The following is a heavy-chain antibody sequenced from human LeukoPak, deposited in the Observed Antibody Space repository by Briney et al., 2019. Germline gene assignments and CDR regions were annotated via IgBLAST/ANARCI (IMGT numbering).Heavy chain of an antibody. CDR1: GGSNSSYY. CDR3: ARTYSSSSHFDY. D-gene: IGHD6-6*01. V-gene: IGHV4-4*09. J-gene: IGHJ4*02. Sequence: SETLSLTCTVSGGSNSSYYWSWIRQPPGKGLEWIGHIYTSGSTNYNPSLKSRVTISVVTSKNQFSLKVSSVTAADTAVYYCARTYSSSSHFDYWGQGTLVTVSS. CDR2: IYTSGST.